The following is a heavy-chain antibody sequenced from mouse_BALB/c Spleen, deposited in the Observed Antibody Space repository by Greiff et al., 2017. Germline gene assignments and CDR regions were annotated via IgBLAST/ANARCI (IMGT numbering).Heavy chain of an antibody. J-gene: IGHJ2*01. V-gene: IGHV10-1*02. CDR1: GFTFNTYA. Sequence: EVMLVESGGGLVQPKGSLKLSCAASGFTFNTYAMNWVRQAPGKGLEWVACIRSKSNNYATYYADSVKDRFTISRDDSQSMLYLQMNNLKTEDTAMYYCVRHDGYGYYFDYWGQGTTLTVSS. CDR2: IRSKSNNYAT. D-gene: IGHD2-3*01. CDR3: VRHDGYGYYFDY.